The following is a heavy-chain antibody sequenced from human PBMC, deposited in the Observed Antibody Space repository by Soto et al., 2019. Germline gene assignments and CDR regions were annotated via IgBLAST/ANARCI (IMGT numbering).Heavy chain of an antibody. D-gene: IGHD2-15*01. CDR3: ARWGGGGGDAFDI. CDR1: GGSIRTYY. V-gene: IGHV4-59*01. CDR2: IYNSGRT. J-gene: IGHJ3*02. Sequence: QVQLQESGPGLVKPAETLSLPCTVSGGSIRTYYWSWIRQPPGKGLEWIGNIYNSGRTSYNPSLKSRVTFLIDTSKNQFSLKLSSVTAADTAVYYCARWGGGGGDAFDIWGQGTMVTVSS.